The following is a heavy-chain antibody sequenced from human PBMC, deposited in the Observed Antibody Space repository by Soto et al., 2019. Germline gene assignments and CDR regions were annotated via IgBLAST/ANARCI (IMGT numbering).Heavy chain of an antibody. CDR1: GFTFSNFW. CDR3: ARAQLLPDDAFDA. CDR2: INGDGSST. J-gene: IGHJ3*01. V-gene: IGHV3-74*01. Sequence: PGGSLRLSCAASGFTFSNFWIHWVRQAPGKGPVWVSRINGDGSSTSHADSVKGRFTISRDNAENTLFLQRSGLRAEDTAVYYCARAQLLPDDAFDAWGRGTVVTVSS. D-gene: IGHD2-2*01.